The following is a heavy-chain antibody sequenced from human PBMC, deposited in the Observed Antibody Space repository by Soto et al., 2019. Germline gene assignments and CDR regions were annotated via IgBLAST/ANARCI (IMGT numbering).Heavy chain of an antibody. J-gene: IGHJ1*01. Sequence: QLQLQESGARLVKPSQTLSLTCAVSGGSVSSGGYSWNWIRQPPAKGREWLGYIYHNGATYYNPSIKSRVAFSVDRSKNQFSLRLTSVIAADTAVYYCACGPDEDFQNWGQGTLVTVSS. D-gene: IGHD2-21*01. V-gene: IGHV4-30-2*01. CDR1: GGSVSSGGYS. CDR2: IYHNGAT. CDR3: ACGPDEDFQN.